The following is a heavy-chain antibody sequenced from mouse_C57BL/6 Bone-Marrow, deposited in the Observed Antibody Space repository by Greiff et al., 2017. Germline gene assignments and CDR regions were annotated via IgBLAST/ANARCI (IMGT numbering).Heavy chain of an antibody. CDR3: AREELLRPFDY. J-gene: IGHJ2*01. V-gene: IGHV5-17*01. CDR1: GFTFSDYG. D-gene: IGHD1-2*01. CDR2: ISSGSSTI. Sequence: EVKLMESGGGLVKPGGSLKLSCAASGFTFSDYGMHWVRQAPEKGLEWVAYISSGSSTIYYADTVKGRFTISRDNAKNTLFLQMTSLRSEDTAMYYCAREELLRPFDYWGQGTTLTVSS.